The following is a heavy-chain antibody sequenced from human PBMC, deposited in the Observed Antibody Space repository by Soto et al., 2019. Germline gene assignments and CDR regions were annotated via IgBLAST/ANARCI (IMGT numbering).Heavy chain of an antibody. Sequence: QVQLVESGGGVVQPGRSLRLSCAASGFTFSSYAMHWVRQAPGKGLEWVAVISYDGSNKYYADSVKGRFTISRDNSKNTLYLQMNSLRAEDTAVYYCARDYTAMVTFFDYWGQGTLVTVSS. CDR2: ISYDGSNK. J-gene: IGHJ4*02. V-gene: IGHV3-30-3*01. CDR1: GFTFSSYA. D-gene: IGHD5-18*01. CDR3: ARDYTAMVTFFDY.